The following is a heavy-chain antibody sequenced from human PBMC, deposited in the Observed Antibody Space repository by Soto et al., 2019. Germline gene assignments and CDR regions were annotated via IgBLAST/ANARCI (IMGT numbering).Heavy chain of an antibody. J-gene: IGHJ4*02. Sequence: QVQLVQSGAEVKKPGASVKVSCKASGYTFTNYVMYWVRQAPGQSLEWVGWINAASGNTKYSQKFQDRVTLTRDTAATTVFMEMSSLGIQDTAVYFCARGRASFHFDYWGQGTPVTVSS. CDR2: INAASGNT. V-gene: IGHV1-3*01. D-gene: IGHD3-16*02. CDR1: GYTFTNYV. CDR3: ARGRASFHFDY.